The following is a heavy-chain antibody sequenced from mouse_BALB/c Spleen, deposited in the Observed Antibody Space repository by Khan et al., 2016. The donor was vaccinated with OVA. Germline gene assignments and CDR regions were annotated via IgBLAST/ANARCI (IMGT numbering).Heavy chain of an antibody. CDR1: GYTFTDYA. V-gene: IGHV1S137*01. Sequence: QVQLKESGPALVSPGVSVKISCKGSGYTFTDYAMHWVKQSHAKSLEWIGVNSHYSGYTNYNQKFKGKDTLNVDKSSSTAYMEIARLTYEYSSIYDCAAADYGNYAVFAYGGQGTLVTVAA. CDR2: NSHYSGYT. D-gene: IGHD2-1*01. CDR3: AAADYGNYAVFAY. J-gene: IGHJ3*01.